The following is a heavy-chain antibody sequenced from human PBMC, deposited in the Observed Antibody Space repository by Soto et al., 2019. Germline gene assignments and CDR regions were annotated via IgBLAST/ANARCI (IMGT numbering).Heavy chain of an antibody. D-gene: IGHD6-13*01. V-gene: IGHV3-13*04. CDR2: IGTAGDT. CDR1: GFTFSSYD. CDR3: ARGRYSSRSGPLGY. J-gene: IGHJ4*02. Sequence: PGGSLRLSCAASGFTFSSYDMHWVRQATGKGLEWVSAIGTAGDTYYPGSVKGRFTISRENAKNSLYLQMNSLRAGDTAVYYCARGRYSSRSGPLGYWGQGTLVTVSS.